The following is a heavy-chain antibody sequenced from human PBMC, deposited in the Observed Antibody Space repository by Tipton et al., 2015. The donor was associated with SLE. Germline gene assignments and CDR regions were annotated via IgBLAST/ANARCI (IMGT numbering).Heavy chain of an antibody. V-gene: IGHV4-34*01. Sequence: TLSLTCAVYGGSFSGYYWSWIRQPPGKGLEWIGEINHSGSTNYNPSLKSRVTISVDTSKNQFSLKLSSVTAADTAVYYCARGAPRGLYCSGGSCYSRWFDPWGQGTLVTVSS. CDR3: ARGAPRGLYCSGGSCYSRWFDP. CDR1: GGSFSGYY. CDR2: INHSGST. D-gene: IGHD2-15*01. J-gene: IGHJ5*02.